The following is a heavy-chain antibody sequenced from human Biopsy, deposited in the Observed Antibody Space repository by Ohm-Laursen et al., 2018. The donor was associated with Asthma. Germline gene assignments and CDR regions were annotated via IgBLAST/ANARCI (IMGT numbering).Heavy chain of an antibody. V-gene: IGHV4-31*02. CDR2: INYSGST. J-gene: IGHJ5*01. CDR1: SLDDYA. CDR3: ARDLSGYCTSSACYGFDS. D-gene: IGHD2-8*01. Sequence: SLDDYAMYWVRQHPGKGLEWIGYINYSGSTFYSPSLESRVTVSVDTSKNQFSLKLSSVTAADTAVYYCARDLSGYCTSSACYGFDSWGQGTLVTVSS.